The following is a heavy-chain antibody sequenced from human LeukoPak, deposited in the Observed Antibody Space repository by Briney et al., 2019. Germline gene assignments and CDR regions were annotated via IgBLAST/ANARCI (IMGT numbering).Heavy chain of an antibody. Sequence: GASVKVSCKASGYTFTSYGISWVRQAPGQGLEGMGWISAYNGNTNYAQKVQGRVTMNTDTSTSTAYMELRSLRSDDTAVYYCARSYSSSWYHDYWGQGTLVTVSS. CDR2: ISAYNGNT. V-gene: IGHV1-18*01. CDR3: ARSYSSSWYHDY. CDR1: GYTFTSYG. D-gene: IGHD6-13*01. J-gene: IGHJ4*02.